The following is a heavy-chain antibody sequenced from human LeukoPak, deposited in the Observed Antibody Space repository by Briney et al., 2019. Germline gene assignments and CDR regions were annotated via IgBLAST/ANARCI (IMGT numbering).Heavy chain of an antibody. CDR1: GGSISSYY. CDR3: ARHKQWLVVWYFDL. Sequence: SETLSLTCTVSGGSISSYYWSWIRQPAGKGLEWIGRIYTSGSTNYNPSLKSRVTISVDTSKNQFSLRLSSVTAADTAVYYCARHKQWLVVWYFDLWGRGTLVTVSS. CDR2: IYTSGST. J-gene: IGHJ2*01. D-gene: IGHD6-19*01. V-gene: IGHV4-4*07.